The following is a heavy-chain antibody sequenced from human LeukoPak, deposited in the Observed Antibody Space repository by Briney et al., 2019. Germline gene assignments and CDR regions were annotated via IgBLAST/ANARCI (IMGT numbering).Heavy chain of an antibody. CDR1: GGSISSYY. J-gene: IGHJ3*02. D-gene: IGHD3-10*01. CDR3: ARTYGPGSYAGTFDM. CDR2: ISNSGST. V-gene: IGHV4-59*12. Sequence: PSETLSLTCTVSGGSISSYYWSWIRQPPGKGLEWIGDISNSGSTNYNPSLKSRVTMSVDTSKNQFSLNLRSVTNADTAVYYCARTYGPGSYAGTFDMWGQGTMVTVSS.